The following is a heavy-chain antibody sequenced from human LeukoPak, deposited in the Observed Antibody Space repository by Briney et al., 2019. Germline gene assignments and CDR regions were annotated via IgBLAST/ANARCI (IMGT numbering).Heavy chain of an antibody. D-gene: IGHD5/OR15-5a*01. Sequence: SETLSLTCSVSGGSISSNNYYWDWIRQPPGKGLEWIGNIYTTGSTYYSPSLKSRVIISLDTSKNHFSLTLTSVTAADTAVYYCAKGNPFYDYWGQGTLVTVSS. V-gene: IGHV4-39*07. CDR1: GGSISSNNYY. J-gene: IGHJ4*02. CDR3: AKGNPFYDY. CDR2: IYTTGST.